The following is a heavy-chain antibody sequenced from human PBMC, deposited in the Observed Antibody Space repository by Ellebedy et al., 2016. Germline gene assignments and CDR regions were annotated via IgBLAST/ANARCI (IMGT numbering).Heavy chain of an antibody. Sequence: GESLKISXAASGFTFSSYAMSWVRQAPGKGLEWVSVISASGGSTDYADSVKGRFTISRDNSRNTLHLQMNNLRGEDTAVYYCRQGHYADYWGQGTLVTVSS. CDR2: ISASGGST. J-gene: IGHJ4*02. CDR1: GFTFSSYA. CDR3: RQGHYADY. V-gene: IGHV3-23*01.